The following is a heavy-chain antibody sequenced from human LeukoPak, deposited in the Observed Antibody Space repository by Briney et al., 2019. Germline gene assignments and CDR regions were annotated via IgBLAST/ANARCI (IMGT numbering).Heavy chain of an antibody. D-gene: IGHD6-6*01. Sequence: GGSLRLSCPASGFPFSSYAMSWIRQAPGKGSDWVSAISASGGRTYYADSVKGRFTISRDNSKNTLYLQMNSLRAEDTAVYYCAKGLIEYSSSSDYYYMDVWGKGTTVTVSS. J-gene: IGHJ6*03. V-gene: IGHV3-23*01. CDR1: GFPFSSYA. CDR2: ISASGGRT. CDR3: AKGLIEYSSSSDYYYMDV.